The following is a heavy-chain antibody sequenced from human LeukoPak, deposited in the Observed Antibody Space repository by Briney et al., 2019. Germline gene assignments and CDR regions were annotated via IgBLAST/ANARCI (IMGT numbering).Heavy chain of an antibody. V-gene: IGHV5-10-1*01. Sequence: RGESLKISCKGSGYSFTSYWISWVRQMPGKGLEWMGRIDPSDSYTNYSPSFQGHVTISADKPISTAYLQWSSLKASDTAMYYCARPSSGWYVLDYWGQGTLVTVSS. CDR2: IDPSDSYT. D-gene: IGHD6-19*01. CDR3: ARPSSGWYVLDY. CDR1: GYSFTSYW. J-gene: IGHJ4*02.